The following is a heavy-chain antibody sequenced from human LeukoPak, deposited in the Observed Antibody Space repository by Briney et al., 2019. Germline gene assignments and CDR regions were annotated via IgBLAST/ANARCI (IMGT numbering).Heavy chain of an antibody. CDR1: GFTVSSNY. V-gene: IGHV3-66*01. Sequence: GGSLRLSYAASGFTVSSNYMSWVRQAPGKGLEWVSVIYSGGSTYYADSVKGRFTISRDNSKNTLYLQMNSLRAEDTAVYYCARGPVGGGGDRYAFDIWGQGTMVTVSS. CDR2: IYSGGST. CDR3: ARGPVGGGGDRYAFDI. J-gene: IGHJ3*02. D-gene: IGHD2-21*02.